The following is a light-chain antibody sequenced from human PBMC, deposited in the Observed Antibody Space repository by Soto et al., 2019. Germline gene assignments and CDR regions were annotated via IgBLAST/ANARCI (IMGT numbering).Light chain of an antibody. CDR1: SSDVGGYDY. Sequence: QSALTQPPSASGSPGQSVAISCTGTSSDVGGYDYVSWYQQYPGKAPKPMIYDVTKRPSGVPDRFSGSKSGNTASLTVSGLRAEDEADYYCSSYAGTHVVFGTGTKLTVL. CDR2: DVT. V-gene: IGLV2-8*01. CDR3: SSYAGTHVV. J-gene: IGLJ1*01.